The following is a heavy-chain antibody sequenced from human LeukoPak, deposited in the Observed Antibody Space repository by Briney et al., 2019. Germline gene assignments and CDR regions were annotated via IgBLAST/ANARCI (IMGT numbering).Heavy chain of an antibody. D-gene: IGHD6-19*01. CDR1: GGSISSGDYY. V-gene: IGHV4-30-4*01. CDR2: IYYSGST. J-gene: IGHJ3*02. Sequence: SETLSLTCTVSGGSISSGDYYWSWVRQPPGKGLEWIGYIYYSGSTYYNPSLKSRVTISIDTLKNQFSLKLTSVTAADTAVYYCARLPYSSGWFDAFDIWGQGTVVTVSS. CDR3: ARLPYSSGWFDAFDI.